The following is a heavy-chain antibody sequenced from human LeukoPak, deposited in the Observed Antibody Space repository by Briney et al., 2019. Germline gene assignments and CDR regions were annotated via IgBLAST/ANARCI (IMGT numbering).Heavy chain of an antibody. Sequence: PGGSLRLSCAASGFTFSSYGMRWVRQAPGKGLEWEAVISYDGSNKYYADSVKGRFTISRDNSKNTLYLQMNSLRAEDTAVYYCAKGGSSSSYYFDYWGQGTLVTVSS. J-gene: IGHJ4*02. V-gene: IGHV3-30*18. CDR1: GFTFSSYG. CDR3: AKGGSSSSYYFDY. CDR2: ISYDGSNK. D-gene: IGHD6-6*01.